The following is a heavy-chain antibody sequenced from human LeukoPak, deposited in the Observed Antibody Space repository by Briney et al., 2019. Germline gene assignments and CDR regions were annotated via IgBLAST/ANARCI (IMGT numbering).Heavy chain of an antibody. CDR3: ARVGDFWSGLDY. CDR1: GYSISSGYY. J-gene: IGHJ4*02. CDR2: IYHSGST. Sequence: SETLSLTCAVSGYSISSGYYWGWIRQPPGKGLEWIGSIYHSGSTYYNPSLKSRVTMSVDTSKNQFSLKLSSVTAADTAVYYCARVGDFWSGLDYWGQGTLVTVSS. D-gene: IGHD3-3*01. V-gene: IGHV4-38-2*01.